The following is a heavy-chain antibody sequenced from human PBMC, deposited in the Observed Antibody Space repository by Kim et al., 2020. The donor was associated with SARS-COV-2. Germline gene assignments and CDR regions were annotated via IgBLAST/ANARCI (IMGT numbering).Heavy chain of an antibody. CDR3: AKDISGGYDFFDY. CDR1: GFTFDDYA. Sequence: GGSLRLSCAASGFTFDDYAMHWVRQAPGKGLEWVSSISRNSGGKGYADSVKGRFTISRDNTKHSMDLQMNSLRAEDTALYYCAKDISGGYDFFDYWGQGTLVTVSS. J-gene: IGHJ4*02. CDR2: ISRNSGGK. D-gene: IGHD5-12*01. V-gene: IGHV3-9*01.